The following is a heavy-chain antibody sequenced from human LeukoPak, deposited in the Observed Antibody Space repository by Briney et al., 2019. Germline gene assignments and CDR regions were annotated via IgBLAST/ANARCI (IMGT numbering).Heavy chain of an antibody. CDR1: GYTFTSYD. Sequence: ASVKVSCKASGYTFTSYDINWVRQATGQGLEWMGWMNPNSGNTGYAQKFQGRVTMTRNTSISTAYMELSSLRSEDTAVYYCARIKYSSPFGYYYYMDVWGKGTTVTVSS. D-gene: IGHD6-6*01. V-gene: IGHV1-8*01. J-gene: IGHJ6*03. CDR3: ARIKYSSPFGYYYYMDV. CDR2: MNPNSGNT.